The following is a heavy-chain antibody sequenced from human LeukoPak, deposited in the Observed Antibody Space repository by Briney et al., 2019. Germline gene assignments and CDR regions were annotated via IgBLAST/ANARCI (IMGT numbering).Heavy chain of an antibody. Sequence: SETLSLTCSVSGDSISNFYWNWIRQSPEKGLEWIGNIHYSGSSIYNPSLKSRGTISIDTSRKQLFLKLNSVTAADTAVYYCALAPNSNWFDFWGQGTLVTVSS. V-gene: IGHV4-59*08. J-gene: IGHJ4*02. D-gene: IGHD2-8*01. CDR1: GDSISNFY. CDR3: ALAPNSNWFDF. CDR2: IHYSGSS.